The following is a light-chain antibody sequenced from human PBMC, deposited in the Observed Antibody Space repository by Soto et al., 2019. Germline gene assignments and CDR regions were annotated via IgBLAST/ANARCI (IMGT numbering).Light chain of an antibody. CDR3: QHYVTSSIT. V-gene: IGKV3-20*01. CDR1: QSVTSTS. J-gene: IGKJ5*01. CDR2: GAS. Sequence: EIVLTQSPGTLSVSPGERATLACRASQSVTSTSLAWYQQKPGQAPRLLMYGASSRATGTPDRISGGGSGTDFTLTISRLQPEDFAVYYCQHYVTSSITFGQGTRLEIK.